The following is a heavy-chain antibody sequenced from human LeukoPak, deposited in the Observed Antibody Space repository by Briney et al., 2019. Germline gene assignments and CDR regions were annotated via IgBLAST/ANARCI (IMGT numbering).Heavy chain of an antibody. Sequence: SETLSLTCAVYGGSFSGYYWSWIRQPPGKGLEWIGEINHSGSTNYNPSLKSRVTISVDTSKNQFSLKLSSVTAADTAVYYCARDTAMVTGHFDYWGQGTLVTVSS. CDR2: INHSGST. CDR1: GGSFSGYY. CDR3: ARDTAMVTGHFDY. D-gene: IGHD5-18*01. J-gene: IGHJ4*02. V-gene: IGHV4-34*09.